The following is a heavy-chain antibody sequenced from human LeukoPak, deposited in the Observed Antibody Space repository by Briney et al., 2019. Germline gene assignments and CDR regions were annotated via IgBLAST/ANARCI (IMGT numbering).Heavy chain of an antibody. CDR2: IYYSGST. J-gene: IGHJ4*02. D-gene: IGHD2-21*01. V-gene: IGHV4-39*01. CDR1: GGSISSSSYY. Sequence: SQTLSLNCTVSGGSISSSSYYWGWIRQPPGKGLEWIGSIYYSGSTYYNPSLKSRVTISVDTSKHQFYLKLSSVTAADTAVYYCARQSPYYSRPSAFFDYWGQGTLVTVSS. CDR3: ARQSPYYSRPSAFFDY.